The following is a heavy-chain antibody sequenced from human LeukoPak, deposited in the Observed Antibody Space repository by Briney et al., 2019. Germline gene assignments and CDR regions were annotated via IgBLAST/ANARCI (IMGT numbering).Heavy chain of an antibody. CDR3: ARVMVGATRFDH. J-gene: IGHJ5*02. D-gene: IGHD1-26*01. V-gene: IGHV4-4*07. CDR2: IHTDGST. Sequence: PSETLSLTCTVSGGSINFYYWSWIRQPAGKGLEWIGRIHTDGSTNYNPSLKSRVTVSVDTSKNQFSLTLSSVTAADTAVYYCARVMVGATRFDHWGQGTLVTVSS. CDR1: GGSINFYY.